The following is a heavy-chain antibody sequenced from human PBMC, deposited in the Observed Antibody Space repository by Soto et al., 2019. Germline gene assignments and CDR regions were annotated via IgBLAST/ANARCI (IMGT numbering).Heavy chain of an antibody. Sequence: SETLSPTCTVSGDSISSSSYYWGWIRQPPGKGLEWIGSIYYSGSTYYNPSLKSRVTISVDTSKNQFSLKLSSVTAADTAVYYCARTSSVGSYYKSFDYWGQGTLVTV. CDR1: GDSISSSSYY. V-gene: IGHV4-39*01. J-gene: IGHJ4*02. CDR2: IYYSGST. CDR3: ARTSSVGSYYKSFDY. D-gene: IGHD3-10*01.